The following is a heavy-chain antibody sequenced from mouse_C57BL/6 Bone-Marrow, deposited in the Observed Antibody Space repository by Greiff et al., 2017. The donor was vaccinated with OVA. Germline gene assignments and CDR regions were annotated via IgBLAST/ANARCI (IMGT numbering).Heavy chain of an antibody. V-gene: IGHV1-15*01. D-gene: IGHD2-5*01. CDR2: IDPETGGT. J-gene: IGHJ4*01. CDR1: GYTFTDYE. Sequence: QVQLQQSGAELVRPGASVTLSCKASGYTFTDYEMHWVKQTPVHGLEWIGAIDPETGGTAYNQKFKGKAILTADKSSSTAYMELRSLTSEDSAVYYGTRGYSNYNAMDYWGRGTAVTVSA. CDR3: TRGYSNYNAMDY.